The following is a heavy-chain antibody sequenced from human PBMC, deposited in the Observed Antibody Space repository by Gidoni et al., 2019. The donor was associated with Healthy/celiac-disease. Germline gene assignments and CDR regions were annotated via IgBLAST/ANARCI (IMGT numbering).Heavy chain of an antibody. CDR3: ARERGYDFWSGYPVDAFDI. V-gene: IGHV3-48*01. CDR2: ISSSSSTI. J-gene: IGHJ3*02. CDR1: GFHFRSYS. D-gene: IGHD3-3*01. Sequence: EVQLVESGGGLVQPGGSLRLSCAASGFHFRSYSMNWVRQAPGKGLEWVSYISSSSSTIYYADSVKGRFTISRDNAKNSLYLQMNSLRAEDTAVYYCARERGYDFWSGYPVDAFDIWGQGTMVTVSS.